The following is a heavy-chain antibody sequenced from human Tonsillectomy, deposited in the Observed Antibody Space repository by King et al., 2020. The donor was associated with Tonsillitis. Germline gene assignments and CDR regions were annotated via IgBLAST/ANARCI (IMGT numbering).Heavy chain of an antibody. CDR1: GFSFRTYS. CDR2: ISSRSSYI. J-gene: IGHJ3*02. D-gene: IGHD3-10*01. CDR3: ARDGWFGELLYDHDAFDM. V-gene: IGHV3-21*01. Sequence: DVQLVESGGGLVKPGGSLRLSCAASGFSFRTYSMNWVRQAPGKGLEWVSSISSRSSYIYYADSVKGRFTISRDNAKNSLYLQMNSLRAEDTAVYYCARDGWFGELLYDHDAFDMWGQGTKVTVSS.